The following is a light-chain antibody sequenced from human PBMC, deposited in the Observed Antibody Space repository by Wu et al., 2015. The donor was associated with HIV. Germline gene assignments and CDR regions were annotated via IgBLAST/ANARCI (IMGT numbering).Light chain of an antibody. Sequence: EIVMTQSPAALSLSPGERVTLSCRASQSVDDKLAWYQKKPGQAPRLLIYGASTRAAGIPARFSDSRSGTEFTLTISSIQSEDFAVYYCQQYNSWPLTFGGGTKVEIK. J-gene: IGKJ4*01. V-gene: IGKV3-15*01. CDR3: QQYNSWPLT. CDR1: QSVDDK. CDR2: GAS.